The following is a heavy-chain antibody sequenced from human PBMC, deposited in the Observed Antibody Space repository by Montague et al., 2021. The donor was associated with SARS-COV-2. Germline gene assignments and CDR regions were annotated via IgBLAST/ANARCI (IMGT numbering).Heavy chain of an antibody. J-gene: IGHJ4*02. CDR3: AKVGDYFGDPKHYFDL. CDR2: IYNTATST. CDR1: EFTFSRSA. D-gene: IGHD3-10*01. Sequence: SLRLSCAASEFTFSRSAMTWVRQAPGKGLEWISVIYNTATSTYYADSVKSRFTISRDDSKNTLSLHMNSLRVDDTAVYYCAKVGDYFGDPKHYFDLWGPGTLVTVSS. V-gene: IGHV3-23*03.